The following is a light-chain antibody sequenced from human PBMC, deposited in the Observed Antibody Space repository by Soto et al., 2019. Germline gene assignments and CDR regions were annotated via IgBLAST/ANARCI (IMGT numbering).Light chain of an antibody. CDR2: GNS. J-gene: IGLJ1*01. V-gene: IGLV1-40*01. CDR3: QSYDSSMSAYV. Sequence: QSVLAQPPSVSGAPGQKVTISCTGSSSNIGAGYDLHWYQQLPGTAPKLLLYGNSNRPSGVPDRFSGSKSGTSASLAIPGLQAEDEADYYCQSYDSSMSAYVFGTGTKVTVL. CDR1: SSNIGAGYD.